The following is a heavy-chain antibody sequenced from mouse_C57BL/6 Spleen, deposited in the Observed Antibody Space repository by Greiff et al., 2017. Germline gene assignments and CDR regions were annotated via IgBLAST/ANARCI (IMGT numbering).Heavy chain of an antibody. D-gene: IGHD2-2*01. CDR3: ARGGMDGYDGAGGFDY. V-gene: IGHV1-81*01. J-gene: IGHJ2*01. CDR1: GYTFTSYG. Sequence: QVQLQQSGAELARPGASVKLSCKASGYTFTSYGISWVKQRTGQGLEWIGEIYPRSGNTYYNEKFKGKATLTADKSSSTAYMELRSLTSEDSAVYFCARGGMDGYDGAGGFDYWGQGTTLTVSS. CDR2: IYPRSGNT.